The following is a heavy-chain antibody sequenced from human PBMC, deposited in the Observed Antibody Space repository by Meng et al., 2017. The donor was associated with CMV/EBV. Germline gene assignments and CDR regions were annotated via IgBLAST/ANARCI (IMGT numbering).Heavy chain of an antibody. CDR3: ARDAGYYGMDV. Sequence: GSLRLSCTVSGGSISSYYWSWIRQPPGKVLEWIGYIYYSGSTNYNPSLKSRVTISVDTSKNQFSLKLSSVTAADTAVYYCARDAGYYGMDVWGQGTTVTVSS. CDR2: IYYSGST. J-gene: IGHJ6*02. CDR1: GGSISSYY. V-gene: IGHV4-59*01.